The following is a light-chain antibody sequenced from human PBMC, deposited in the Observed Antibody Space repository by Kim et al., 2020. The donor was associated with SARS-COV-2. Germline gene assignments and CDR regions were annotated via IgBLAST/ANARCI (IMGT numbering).Light chain of an antibody. CDR2: RNN. J-gene: IGLJ1*01. CDR3: AAWDDSLSGYV. CDR1: RSNNGSNY. V-gene: IGLV1-47*01. Sequence: GPRLPISCSGSRSNNGSNYVYWYQHRPGPAPQLLIYRNNQRPSGVPDRFSGSKSGTSASLAISGLRSEDEADYYCAAWDDSLSGYVFGTGTKVTVL.